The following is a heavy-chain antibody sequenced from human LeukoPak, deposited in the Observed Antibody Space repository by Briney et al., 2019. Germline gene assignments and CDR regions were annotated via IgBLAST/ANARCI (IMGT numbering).Heavy chain of an antibody. Sequence: SETLSLICAVYGGSFSGYYWSWIRQPPGKGLEWIGEINHSGSTNYNPSLKSRVTISVDTSKDQFSLKLSSVTAADTAVYYCARGDSYGLSDYWGQGTLVTVSS. CDR1: GGSFSGYY. J-gene: IGHJ4*02. V-gene: IGHV4-34*01. D-gene: IGHD5-18*01. CDR2: INHSGST. CDR3: ARGDSYGLSDY.